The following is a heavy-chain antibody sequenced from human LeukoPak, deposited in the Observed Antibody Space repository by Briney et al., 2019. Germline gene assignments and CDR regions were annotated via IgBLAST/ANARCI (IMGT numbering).Heavy chain of an antibody. V-gene: IGHV3-30*03. CDR1: GFSFSNYG. CDR2: IQYDGTNK. J-gene: IGHJ4*02. D-gene: IGHD5-18*01. CDR3: ARGYSGGE. Sequence: PGRSLRLSCAASGFSFSNYGIHWVRQAPGKGLEGVASIQYDGTNKYYADSVRGRFTISRDNSKNTLYLQMNSLRVDDTAVYYCARGYSGGEWGQGTLVTVSS.